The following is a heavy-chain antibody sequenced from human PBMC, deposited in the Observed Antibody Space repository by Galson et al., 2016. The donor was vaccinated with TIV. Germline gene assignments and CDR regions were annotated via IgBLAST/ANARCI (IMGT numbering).Heavy chain of an antibody. CDR2: IYYRGGT. J-gene: IGHJ4*02. CDR1: GASITSGGNY. CDR3: ARDVTLDY. Sequence: TLSLTCTVSGASITSGGNYWSWIRQHPGKGLEWIGYIYYRGGTYYNPSLKSRVTISIDTSKNQFSLKLSSVTAADTAIYYCARDVTLDYWGQGTLVTVSS. D-gene: IGHD4-23*01. V-gene: IGHV4-31*03.